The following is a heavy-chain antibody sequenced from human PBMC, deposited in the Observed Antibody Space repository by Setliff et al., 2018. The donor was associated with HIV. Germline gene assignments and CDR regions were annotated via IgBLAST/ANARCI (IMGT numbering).Heavy chain of an antibody. CDR2: IIPIFGTS. Sequence: SVKVSCKASGGTFSSYAISWVRQAPGQGLEWMGRIIPIFGTSNYAQKFQGRLTITADESTSTVYMELSSLRSEDTAVYYCARDSRDIVVVIAPEPEPYYYYGMDVWGEGTTVTVSS. CDR1: GGTFSSYA. V-gene: IGHV1-69*13. CDR3: ARDSRDIVVVIAPEPEPYYYYGMDV. D-gene: IGHD2-15*01. J-gene: IGHJ6*04.